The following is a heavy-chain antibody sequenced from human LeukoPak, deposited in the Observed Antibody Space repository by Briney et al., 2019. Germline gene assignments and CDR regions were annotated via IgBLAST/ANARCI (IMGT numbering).Heavy chain of an antibody. D-gene: IGHD6-19*01. V-gene: IGHV4-34*01. CDR3: ARKGSSPYSSGWYRGSRAEYFQH. J-gene: IGHJ1*01. CDR1: GGSFSGYY. Sequence: SETLSLTCAVYGGSFSGYYWSWIRQPPGKGPEWIGEINHSGSTNYNPSPKSRVAISVDTSKNQFSLKLSSVTAADTAVYYCARKGSSPYSSGWYRGSRAEYFQHWGQGTLVTVSS. CDR2: INHSGST.